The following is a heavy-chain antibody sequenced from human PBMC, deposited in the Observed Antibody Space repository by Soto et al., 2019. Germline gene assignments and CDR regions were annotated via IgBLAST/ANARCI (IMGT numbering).Heavy chain of an antibody. Sequence: GGSLRLSCAASGFTFSSYGMHWVRQAPGKGLEWVAVISCDGSNKYYADSVKGRFTISRDNSKNTLYLQMNSLRVDDTAVYYCENLTIVAGTENAFDFWGERTMVTVSS. J-gene: IGHJ3*01. CDR3: ENLTIVAGTENAFDF. CDR1: GFTFSSYG. CDR2: ISCDGSNK. D-gene: IGHD6-19*01. V-gene: IGHV3-30*18.